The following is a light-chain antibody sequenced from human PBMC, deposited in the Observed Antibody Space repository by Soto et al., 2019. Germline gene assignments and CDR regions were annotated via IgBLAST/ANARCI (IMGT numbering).Light chain of an antibody. CDR3: QQRSNWPPIT. Sequence: EIVLTQSPATLSWSPGERATLCCRASQSVSSYLAWYQQKPGQATRLLIYDASNRATGIPARFSGSGSGTDFTLTISSLEPEDFAVYYCQQRSNWPPITFGQGTRLEIK. J-gene: IGKJ5*01. CDR2: DAS. V-gene: IGKV3-11*01. CDR1: QSVSSY.